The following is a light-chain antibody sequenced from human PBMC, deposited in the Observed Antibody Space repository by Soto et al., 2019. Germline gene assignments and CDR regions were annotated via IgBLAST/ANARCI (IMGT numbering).Light chain of an antibody. CDR3: AAWDDSLNGYV. V-gene: IGLV1-44*01. CDR2: STD. Sequence: QLVLTQPPSASGTPGQRVTISCSGSSSNIGSNSVNWYLQLPGKAPKLLISSTDQRPSGVPDRFSGSKSGTSGSLAISGLQSEDEADYYCAAWDDSLNGYVFGTGTKLTVL. J-gene: IGLJ1*01. CDR1: SSNIGSNS.